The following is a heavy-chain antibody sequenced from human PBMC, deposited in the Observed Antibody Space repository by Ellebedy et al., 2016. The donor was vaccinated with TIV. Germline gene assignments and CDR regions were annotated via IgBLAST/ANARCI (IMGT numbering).Heavy chain of an antibody. CDR2: IKSKTDGGTT. CDR3: TTDLKYYYYMDV. CDR1: GFTFSNAW. V-gene: IGHV3-15*01. Sequence: GGSLRLSXAASGFTFSNAWMSWVRQAPGKGLEWVGRIKSKTDGGTTDYAAPVKGRFTISRDDSKNTLYLQMNSLKTEDTAVYYCTTDLKYYYYMDVWGKGTTVTVSS. J-gene: IGHJ6*03.